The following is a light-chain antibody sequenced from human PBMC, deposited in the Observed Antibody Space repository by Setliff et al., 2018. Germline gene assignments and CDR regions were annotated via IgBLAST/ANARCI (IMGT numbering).Light chain of an antibody. V-gene: IGLV2-14*03. CDR1: SSDVGGYNY. J-gene: IGLJ1*01. Sequence: QSVLTQPPSVSGSPGQSITISCTGTSSDVGGYNYVSWYQQHPGKAPKLIIYDVSNRPSGVSYRFSGSKSGNTASLTISGLQAEDEADYYCSSYTSSTTPYVFAAGTKVTVL. CDR3: SSYTSSTTPYV. CDR2: DVS.